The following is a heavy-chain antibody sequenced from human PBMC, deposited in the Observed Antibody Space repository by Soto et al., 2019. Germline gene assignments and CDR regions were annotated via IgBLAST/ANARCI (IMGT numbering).Heavy chain of an antibody. J-gene: IGHJ4*02. Sequence: SETLSLTCNVSGGSISPYYWSWIRQPPGKGLEWIGYIYYSGSTNYNPSLKSRVTISVDTSKNQFSLKLSSVTAADTAVDDCARRYGVYFDVWGKGTLVTVAS. CDR3: ARRYGVYFDV. V-gene: IGHV4-59*08. D-gene: IGHD4-17*01. CDR2: IYYSGST. CDR1: GGSISPYY.